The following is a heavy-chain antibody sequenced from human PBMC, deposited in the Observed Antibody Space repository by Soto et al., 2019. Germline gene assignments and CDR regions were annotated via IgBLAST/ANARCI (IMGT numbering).Heavy chain of an antibody. D-gene: IGHD2-2*01. Sequence: QVQLVESGGGVVQAGRSLRLPCAASGFTFRNHGMHWVRLAPGKGLEWVAVIWYDGSEKYYADSVKGRFTISRDNSKNTLYLQMNSLRGEDTAVYYCARDLGWPAARFDPWGQGTLVTVSS. CDR3: ARDLGWPAARFDP. V-gene: IGHV3-33*01. CDR2: IWYDGSEK. J-gene: IGHJ5*02. CDR1: GFTFRNHG.